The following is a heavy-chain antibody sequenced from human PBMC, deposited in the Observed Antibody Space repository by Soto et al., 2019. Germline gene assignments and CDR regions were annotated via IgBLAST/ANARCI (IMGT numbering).Heavy chain of an antibody. J-gene: IGHJ6*03. CDR3: ARCAFGYCNGTTCSSFYHYYMDV. CDR2: MNPNTGKA. D-gene: IGHD2-2*01. V-gene: IGHV1-8*01. CDR1: GYSFTSYD. Sequence: QVQLVQSGAEVKKPGASVKVSCKASGYSFTSYDINWVRQAAGQGLEWMGWMNPNTGKAGSAQKSQGRVTMTRNTSISTAYMELSSLRSEDTAMYYCARCAFGYCNGTTCSSFYHYYMDVWGKGTTVTVSS.